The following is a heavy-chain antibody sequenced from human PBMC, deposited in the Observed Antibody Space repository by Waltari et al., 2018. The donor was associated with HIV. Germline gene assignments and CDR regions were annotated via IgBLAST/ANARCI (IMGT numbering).Heavy chain of an antibody. CDR3: ARGDYYDSSGGRGWYFDL. D-gene: IGHD3-22*01. CDR2: IYTSGST. V-gene: IGHV4-61*02. Sequence: QVQLQESGPGLVKPSQTLSLTCTVSGGSISSGSYYWSWIRQPAGKGLEWIGRIYTSGSTNYNPSLKSRVTISVDTSKNQFSLKLSSVTAADTAVYYCARGDYYDSSGGRGWYFDLWGRGTLVTVSS. CDR1: GGSISSGSYY. J-gene: IGHJ2*01.